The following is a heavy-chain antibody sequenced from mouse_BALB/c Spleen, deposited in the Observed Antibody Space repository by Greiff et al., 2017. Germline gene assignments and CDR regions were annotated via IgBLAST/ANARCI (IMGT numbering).Heavy chain of an antibody. Sequence: QVHVKQSGAELARPGASVKLSCKASGYTFTSYTMHWVKQRPGQGLEWIGYINPSSGYTNYNQKFKDKATLTADKSSSTAYMQLSSLTSEDSAVYYCARSKAYYYAMDYWGQGTSVTVSS. J-gene: IGHJ4*01. CDR2: INPSSGYT. CDR3: ARSKAYYYAMDY. D-gene: IGHD1-3*01. CDR1: GYTFTSYT. V-gene: IGHV1-4*01.